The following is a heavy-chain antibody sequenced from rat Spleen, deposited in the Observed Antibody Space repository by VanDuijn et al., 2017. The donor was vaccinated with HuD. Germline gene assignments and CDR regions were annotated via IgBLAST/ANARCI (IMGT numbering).Heavy chain of an antibody. V-gene: IGHV5-19*01. CDR1: GFTFSNYG. Sequence: EVQLVESGGGLVQPGRSLKLSCTASGFTFSNYGVHWIRQAPTKGLEWVASISPRCGSTYYRDSVKGRFTISRDNAKSPLYLQIDSLKSEDTATYYCATHPRINYGGYSPYWYFDFWGPGTMVTVSS. D-gene: IGHD1-11*01. CDR3: ATHPRINYGGYSPYWYFDF. J-gene: IGHJ1*01. CDR2: ISPRCGST.